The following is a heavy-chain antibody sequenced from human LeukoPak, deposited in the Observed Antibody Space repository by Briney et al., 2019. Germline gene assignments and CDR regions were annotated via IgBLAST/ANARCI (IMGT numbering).Heavy chain of an antibody. V-gene: IGHV1-3*01. CDR2: INAGNGNT. Sequence: ASVKVSCKASGYTFTSYAMHWVRQAPGQRLEWMGWINAGNGNTKYSQKFQGRVTITRDTSASTAYMELSSLRSEDTAVYYCAREWVYYDILTGSKYDMDVWGQGTTVTVSS. D-gene: IGHD3-9*01. CDR1: GYTFTSYA. CDR3: AREWVYYDILTGSKYDMDV. J-gene: IGHJ6*02.